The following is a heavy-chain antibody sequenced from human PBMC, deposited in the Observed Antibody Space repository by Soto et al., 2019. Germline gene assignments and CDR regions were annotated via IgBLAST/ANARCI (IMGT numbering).Heavy chain of an antibody. CDR2: INPNSGVT. J-gene: IGHJ4*02. CDR3: ARENIFGVVREYYFDY. V-gene: IGHV1-2*04. CDR1: GYRFTAYH. D-gene: IGHD3-3*01. Sequence: GASVKVSCKASGYRFTAYHMHWVRQAPGQGLEWMGWINPNSGVTNYAQKFQDWVTVTRDTSISTVYMELSRLKSDDTAVYYCARENIFGVVREYYFDYWGQGTLVTVSS.